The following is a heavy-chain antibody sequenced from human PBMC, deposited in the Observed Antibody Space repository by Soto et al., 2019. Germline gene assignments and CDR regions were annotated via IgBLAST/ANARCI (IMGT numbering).Heavy chain of an antibody. CDR2: IDPRDSST. CDR3: ARHGYYDRGGSSGYYYQGLDV. Sequence: GESLKISCQGSIYSFTNYWITWVRQMPGKGLEWMGRIDPRDSSTNYSPSFQGHITMSSDKSINTAYLQWSSLKASDTAMYYCARHGYYDRGGSSGYYYQGLDVWGQGTTVTVSS. D-gene: IGHD3-22*01. J-gene: IGHJ6*02. CDR1: IYSFTNYW. V-gene: IGHV5-10-1*01.